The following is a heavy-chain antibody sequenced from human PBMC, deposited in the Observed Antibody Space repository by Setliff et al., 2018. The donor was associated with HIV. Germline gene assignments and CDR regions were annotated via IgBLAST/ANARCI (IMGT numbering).Heavy chain of an antibody. CDR1: GGSTDSGSYY. J-gene: IGHJ4*02. Sequence: SETLSLTCTVSGGSTDSGSYYWAWIRQPPGKGLEWIGSMDYTGSTYYNPSLKSRVTISIDTSKNQFSLKLNSVTAADTAMYYCARDGGSSGWYFVLGYSDYWGPGTLVTVSS. D-gene: IGHD6-19*01. CDR3: ARDGGSSGWYFVLGYSDY. V-gene: IGHV4-39*02. CDR2: MDYTGST.